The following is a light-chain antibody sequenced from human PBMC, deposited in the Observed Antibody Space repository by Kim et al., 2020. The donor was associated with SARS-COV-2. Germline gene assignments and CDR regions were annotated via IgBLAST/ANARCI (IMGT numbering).Light chain of an antibody. V-gene: IGKV1-39*01. CDR1: ESISNY. CDR3: QQSYSATWT. Sequence: ASVGDRVTITCRATESISNYLNWYQQKPGRAPKSLIFTATRLQSGVPSRFSGSGSGTDFTLTISSLQREDFAIYYCQQSYSATWTFGQGTKVDIK. J-gene: IGKJ1*01. CDR2: TAT.